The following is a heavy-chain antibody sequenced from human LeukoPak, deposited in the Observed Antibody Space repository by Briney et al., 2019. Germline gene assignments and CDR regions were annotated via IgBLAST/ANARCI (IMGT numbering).Heavy chain of an antibody. V-gene: IGHV4-38-2*01. CDR2: IYHSGST. CDR1: GYSISSGYY. Sequence: SETLSLTCAVSGYSISSGYYWGWIRQPPGKGLEWIGSIYHSGSTYYNPSLKSRVTISVDTSKNQFSLKLSSVTAADTAVYYCARPIEYGSSGPWDYWGQGTLVTVSS. D-gene: IGHD6-6*01. J-gene: IGHJ4*02. CDR3: ARPIEYGSSGPWDY.